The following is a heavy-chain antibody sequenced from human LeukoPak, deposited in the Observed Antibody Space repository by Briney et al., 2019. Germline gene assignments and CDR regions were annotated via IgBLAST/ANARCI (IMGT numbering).Heavy chain of an antibody. D-gene: IGHD3-22*01. Sequence: SETLSLTCTVSGGSLSSYYWSWIRQPPGKGLEWIGYIYHSGSTNYNPSLKSRVTISVDTSKNQFSLKLSSVTAADTAVYYCARARGFSGYPDYWGQGTVVTVSS. CDR3: ARARGFSGYPDY. CDR1: GGSLSSYY. CDR2: IYHSGST. J-gene: IGHJ4*02. V-gene: IGHV4-59*01.